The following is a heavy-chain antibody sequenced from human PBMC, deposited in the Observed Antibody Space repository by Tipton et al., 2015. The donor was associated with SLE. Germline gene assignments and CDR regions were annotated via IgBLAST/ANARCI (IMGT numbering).Heavy chain of an antibody. D-gene: IGHD3-3*01. Sequence: SLRLSCAASGFTFTSYVINWVRQAPGKGLEWVANIKEDGSETYYVDSVKGRFTISRDNAKSSLYLQVNSLRAEDTAVYYCASHSPYNFWSGYFGYWGQGTLVTVSS. CDR1: GFTFTSYV. CDR3: ASHSPYNFWSGYFGY. V-gene: IGHV3-7*01. CDR2: IKEDGSET. J-gene: IGHJ4*02.